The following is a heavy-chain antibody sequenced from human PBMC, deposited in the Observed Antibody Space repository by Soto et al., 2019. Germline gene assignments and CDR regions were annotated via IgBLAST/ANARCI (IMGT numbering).Heavy chain of an antibody. Sequence: QVQLQESGPGLVRPSETLALTCTVSGDSLSTYYWSCIRQPDGERLEWIGRIHDTGRTNYNPSLKSRVTMSVDTSKNQFSLRVNSVTAADTAVYYCARESVSGTYRFDSWGQGTLVTVSS. CDR1: GDSLSTYY. CDR2: IHDTGRT. CDR3: ARESVSGTYRFDS. D-gene: IGHD3-16*02. V-gene: IGHV4-4*07. J-gene: IGHJ4*02.